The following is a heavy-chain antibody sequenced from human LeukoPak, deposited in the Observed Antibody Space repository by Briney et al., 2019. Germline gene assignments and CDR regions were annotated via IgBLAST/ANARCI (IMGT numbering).Heavy chain of an antibody. CDR2: IDSDGSST. CDR1: GFTFSSYW. CDR3: ARGGENHGFDI. D-gene: IGHD3-10*01. V-gene: IGHV3-74*01. Sequence: GGSLRLSCAASGFTFSSYWMHWVRQAPGKGLVWVSRIDSDGSSTIYADPVKGRFTISRDNAKNTLYLQVNSLRAEDTSVFYCARGGENHGFDIWGQGTMVTVSS. J-gene: IGHJ3*02.